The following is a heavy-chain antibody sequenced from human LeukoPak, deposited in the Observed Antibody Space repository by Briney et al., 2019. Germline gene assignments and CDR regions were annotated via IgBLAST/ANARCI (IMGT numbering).Heavy chain of an antibody. D-gene: IGHD3-10*01. CDR2: ISGSGGST. V-gene: IGHV3-23*01. CDR3: SKDPLVRGLSYYS. Sequence: GGSLRVSCAASGFTFTSYAMSWVRQAPGQGLEWVSAISGSGGSTYYAETVKGRVTISRDTSKNTLYLHMNSLRAQETAVYYSSKDPLVRGLSYYSWGQGSLVSVAS. CDR1: GFTFTSYA. J-gene: IGHJ5*02.